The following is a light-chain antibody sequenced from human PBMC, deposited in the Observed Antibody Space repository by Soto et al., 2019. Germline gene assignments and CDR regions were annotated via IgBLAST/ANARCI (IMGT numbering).Light chain of an antibody. J-gene: IGLJ2*01. Sequence: QAVVTQEPSLTVSPGGTVTLTCGSSTGAVTSGHYPYWFQQKPGQAPRTVIYDTSNKHSWTPARFSGSLLGGKAALTLSGAQPEDEAEYYCLLSYCGPVLFGGGTKLTVL. CDR1: TGAVTSGHY. CDR3: LLSYCGPVL. CDR2: DTS. V-gene: IGLV7-46*01.